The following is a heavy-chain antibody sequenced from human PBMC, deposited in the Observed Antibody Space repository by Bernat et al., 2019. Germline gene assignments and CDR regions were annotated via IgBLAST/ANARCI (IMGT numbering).Heavy chain of an antibody. D-gene: IGHD3-16*01. J-gene: IGHJ6*02. CDR1: SGSIGNYY. CDR2: VHHSGTT. CDR3: ARDRLPTDYRGLGV. Sequence: QVQLQESGPGLVKPSETLSLTCSVSSGSIGNYYWSWIRQPPGKRLEWIGNVHHSGTTNFNPSLKSRVTISIDTSKNQFSLKLSSVTAADAAVYFCARDRLPTDYRGLGVWGQGTTVTVSS. V-gene: IGHV4-59*01.